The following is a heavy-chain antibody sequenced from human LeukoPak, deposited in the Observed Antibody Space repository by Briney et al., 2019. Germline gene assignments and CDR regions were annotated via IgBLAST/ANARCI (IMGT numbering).Heavy chain of an antibody. CDR2: INPNSGGT. V-gene: IGHV1-2*02. J-gene: IGHJ4*02. CDR3: ARDLVVGATCFDY. D-gene: IGHD1-26*01. Sequence: GASVKVSCKASGYTFTGYYMHWVRQAPGQGLEWMGWINPNSGGTNYAQKFQGRVTMTRDTSISTAYMELSRLRSDDTAVYYCARDLVVGATCFDYRGQGTLVTVSS. CDR1: GYTFTGYY.